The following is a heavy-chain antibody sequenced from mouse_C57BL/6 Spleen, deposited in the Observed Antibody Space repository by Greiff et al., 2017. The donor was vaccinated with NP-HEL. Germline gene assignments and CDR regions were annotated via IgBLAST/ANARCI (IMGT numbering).Heavy chain of an antibody. Sequence: VQLQQSGPELVKPGASVKISCKASGYAFSSSWMNWVKQRPGKGLEWIGRIYPGDGDTNYNGKSKGKATLTADKSSSTAYMQLSSLTSEDSAVYFCARDYEYYFDSWGQGPTLPFSS. CDR1: GYAFSSSW. J-gene: IGHJ2*01. CDR2: IYPGDGDT. V-gene: IGHV1-82*01. CDR3: ARDYEYYFDS. D-gene: IGHD2-4*01.